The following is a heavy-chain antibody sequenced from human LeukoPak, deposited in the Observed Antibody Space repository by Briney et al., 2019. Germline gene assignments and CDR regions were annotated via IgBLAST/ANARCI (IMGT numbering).Heavy chain of an antibody. D-gene: IGHD1-26*01. CDR1: GDSVSSNSVT. V-gene: IGHV6-1*01. CDR3: ARGLRSTVGAIDY. Sequence: SQTPSLTCAISGDSVSSNSVTWNWIRQSPSRGLEWLGRTYYRSTWYNDYAVSVRGRITVNPDTSKNQFSLHLNSVTPEDTAVYYCARGLRSTVGAIDYWGQGTLVTVSS. J-gene: IGHJ4*02. CDR2: TYYRSTWYN.